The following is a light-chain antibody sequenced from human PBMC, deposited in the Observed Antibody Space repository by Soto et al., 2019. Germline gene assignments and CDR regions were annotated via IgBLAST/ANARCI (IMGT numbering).Light chain of an antibody. J-gene: IGKJ5*01. V-gene: IGKV1-5*03. CDR2: KAS. CDR3: QQANTFPLT. Sequence: IQMTQSPSTLSASVGDRVAITCRASQSISTYLAWYQQKPGKAPKLLIYKASSLESGVPSRFSGSGSGAEFTLTISSLQPDDFATYYCQQANTFPLTFGQGTRLEI. CDR1: QSISTY.